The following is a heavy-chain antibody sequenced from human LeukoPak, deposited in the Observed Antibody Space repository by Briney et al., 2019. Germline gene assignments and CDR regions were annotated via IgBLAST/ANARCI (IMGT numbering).Heavy chain of an antibody. D-gene: IGHD5-18*01. Sequence: PSQTLSLTCTVSGGSISSGGYYCSWIRQHPGKGLEWIGYIYYSGSTYYNPSLKSRVTISVDTSKNQFSLKLRSVTAADTAVYYCARAVHSDTAMSPYTFDYWGQGALVTVSS. J-gene: IGHJ4*02. CDR2: IYYSGST. V-gene: IGHV4-31*03. CDR1: GGSISSGGYY. CDR3: ARAVHSDTAMSPYTFDY.